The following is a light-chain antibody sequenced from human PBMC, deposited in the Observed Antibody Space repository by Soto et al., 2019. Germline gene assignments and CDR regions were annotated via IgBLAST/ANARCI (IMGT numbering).Light chain of an antibody. Sequence: EIVLTQSPGTLSLSPGERATLSCRASQSINSRYLAWYQQKPGQAPRLLIYGASSRATGIPDRFSGSGSGTDFTLTISTLEPEDFPVYYCQQFASSPGFTFGPGTKVDIK. CDR1: QSINSRY. CDR3: QQFASSPGFT. J-gene: IGKJ3*01. CDR2: GAS. V-gene: IGKV3-20*01.